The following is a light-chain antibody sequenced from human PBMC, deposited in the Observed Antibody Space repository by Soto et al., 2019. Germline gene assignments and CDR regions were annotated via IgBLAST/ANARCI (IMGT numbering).Light chain of an antibody. CDR3: SSYSGTNTLYV. Sequence: QSVLTQPVSVSGSAGQSITISCTGTNSDVGNYNLVSWYQQHPGKAPKLMIYEGSKRPSGISSRFSGSKSGYTASLTISGLQTEDEADYFCSSYSGTNTLYVFGTGTKVTVL. CDR1: NSDVGNYNL. V-gene: IGLV2-14*02. CDR2: EGS. J-gene: IGLJ1*01.